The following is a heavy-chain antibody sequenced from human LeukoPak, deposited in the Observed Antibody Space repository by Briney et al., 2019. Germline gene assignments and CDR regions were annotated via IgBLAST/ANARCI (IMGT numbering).Heavy chain of an antibody. J-gene: IGHJ4*02. V-gene: IGHV3-23*01. CDR2: ISGSGGSI. Sequence: GGSLRLSCAASGFTFSSYAMSWVRQAPGKGLEWVSTISGSGGSIYYAESVKGRFTISRDNSKNTLYLQMNSLRAEDTAVYYCAKSILMTTVTTYYFDYWGQGTLVTVSS. D-gene: IGHD4-17*01. CDR3: AKSILMTTVTTYYFDY. CDR1: GFTFSSYA.